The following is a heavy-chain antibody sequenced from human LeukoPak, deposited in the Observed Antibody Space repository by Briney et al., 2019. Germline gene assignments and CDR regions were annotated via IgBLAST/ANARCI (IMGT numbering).Heavy chain of an antibody. D-gene: IGHD3-3*01. J-gene: IGHJ4*02. CDR2: INTNTGNP. Sequence: GASVKVSCQSSGYTFTSYAMNWVRQAPGQGLEWMGWINTNTGNPTYAQGFTGRFVFSLDTSVSTAYLQISSLKAEDTAVYYCARVSGKTTIFGVVTHFDYWGQGTLVTVSS. CDR1: GYTFTSYA. V-gene: IGHV7-4-1*02. CDR3: ARVSGKTTIFGVVTHFDY.